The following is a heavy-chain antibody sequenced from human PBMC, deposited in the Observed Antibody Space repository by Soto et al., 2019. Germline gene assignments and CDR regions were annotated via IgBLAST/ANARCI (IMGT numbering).Heavy chain of an antibody. CDR3: ARLVAPGEFDY. D-gene: IGHD2-15*01. V-gene: IGHV1-3*04. Sequence: ASVKVSCKASGYTFANYAVHWVRQAPGQSLEWVGWINSGHGNTKYSQKFQARVTITRDASASTDYLELSSLRPEDTAVYYCARLVAPGEFDYWGQGTRVTVSS. J-gene: IGHJ4*02. CDR2: INSGHGNT. CDR1: GYTFANYA.